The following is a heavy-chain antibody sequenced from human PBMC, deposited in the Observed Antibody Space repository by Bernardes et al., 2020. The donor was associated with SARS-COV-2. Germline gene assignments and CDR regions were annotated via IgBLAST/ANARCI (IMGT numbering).Heavy chain of an antibody. Sequence: ASVKVSCKSSVYTFTGFQMHWLRQPPGQGLEWMGRMNPSTCYTRYAQKFKDRVTMTRDTSISTVYMELNRLTSDDTAVYYWARERPDITGTPRDWGQGTLVTVSS. D-gene: IGHD1-7*01. CDR1: VYTFTGFQ. J-gene: IGHJ4*02. CDR3: ARERPDITGTPRD. V-gene: IGHV1-2*06. CDR2: MNPSTCYT.